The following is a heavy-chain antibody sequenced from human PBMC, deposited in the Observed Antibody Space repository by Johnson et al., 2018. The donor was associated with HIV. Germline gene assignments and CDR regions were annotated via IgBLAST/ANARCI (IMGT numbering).Heavy chain of an antibody. J-gene: IGHJ3*02. CDR3: AKSVVVVLVGNNDDAFEM. Sequence: VQLVESGGGLVKPGGSLRLSCAASGFTFNRYGMHWVRQAPGKGLEWVAFISHDESIEYYVDSVKGRFTISRDNPWNTLDLQMNNLTSEDTAVYYWAKSVVVVLVGNNDDAFEMWGQGTMVTVSS. D-gene: IGHD2-21*01. V-gene: IGHV3-30*18. CDR1: GFTFNRYG. CDR2: ISHDESIE.